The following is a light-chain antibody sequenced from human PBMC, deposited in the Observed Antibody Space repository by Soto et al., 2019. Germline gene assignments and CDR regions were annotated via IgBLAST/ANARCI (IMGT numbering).Light chain of an antibody. CDR1: NSDVGGYKY. V-gene: IGLV2-14*01. CDR2: DVS. J-gene: IGLJ2*01. CDR3: YSYTSSSTLV. Sequence: QSALTQPASVSGPPGQSITISCIGTNSDVGGYKYVSWFQQHPGKAPKLIIFDVSDRPSGVSNRFSGSKSGNTASLTISGLQAEDEADYYCYSYTSSSTLVFGGGTKLTVL.